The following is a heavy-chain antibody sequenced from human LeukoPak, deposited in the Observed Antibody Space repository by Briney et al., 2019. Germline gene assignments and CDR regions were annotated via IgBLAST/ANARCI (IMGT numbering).Heavy chain of an antibody. CDR3: ARAPTYYYDSSGYYYREAFDI. Sequence: SETLSLTCTVSGGSISSGSYYWSWIRQPAGKGLEWIGRIYTSGSTNYSPSLKSRVTISVDTSKNQFSLKLSSVTAADTAVYYCARAPTYYYDSSGYYYREAFDIWGQGTMVTVSS. CDR2: IYTSGST. CDR1: GGSISSGSYY. J-gene: IGHJ3*02. V-gene: IGHV4-61*02. D-gene: IGHD3-22*01.